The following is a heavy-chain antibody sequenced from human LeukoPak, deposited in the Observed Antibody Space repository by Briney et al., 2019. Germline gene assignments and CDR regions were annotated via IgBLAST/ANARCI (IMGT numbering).Heavy chain of an antibody. CDR3: ARDQRGFSYSKYYFDY. Sequence: GGSLRLSCAASGFIFSSYGMHWVRQAPGKGREWVAVIWYDGTNKYYADSVKGRFTISRDNSKNTLYLQMNSLRAEDTAVYYCARDQRGFSYSKYYFDYWGQGTLVTVSS. CDR1: GFIFSSYG. J-gene: IGHJ4*02. V-gene: IGHV3-33*01. CDR2: IWYDGTNK. D-gene: IGHD5-18*01.